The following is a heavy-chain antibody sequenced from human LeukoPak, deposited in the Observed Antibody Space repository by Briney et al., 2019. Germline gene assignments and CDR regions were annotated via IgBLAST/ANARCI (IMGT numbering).Heavy chain of an antibody. CDR1: VFTFSTSW. J-gene: IGHJ5*02. D-gene: IGHD2-21*01. CDR2: PNHDGGEI. V-gene: IGHV3-7*04. CDR3: VRAYHPGGWFDR. Sequence: GGSLRLSCAASVFTFSTSWMTWVRQAPGKGLEGVASPNHDGGEIHHMDSVKGRFTISRDNTKNSLYLNMNSLTADDTAVHYCVRAYHPGGWFDRLGQGSLVTVSS.